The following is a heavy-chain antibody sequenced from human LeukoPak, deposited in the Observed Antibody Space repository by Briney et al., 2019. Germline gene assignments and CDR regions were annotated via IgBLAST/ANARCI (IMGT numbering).Heavy chain of an antibody. J-gene: IGHJ4*02. CDR2: INNDGINT. D-gene: IGHD3-22*01. Sequence: GSLRLSCAASGFTFSNYWMHWVRQAPGKGLVWVSRINNDGINTSYADPVKGRFTISRDNAKNTLNLQMNSLRAEDTAVYYCARHVVGVGLDYWGQGTLVTVSS. V-gene: IGHV3-74*01. CDR3: ARHVVGVGLDY. CDR1: GFTFSNYW.